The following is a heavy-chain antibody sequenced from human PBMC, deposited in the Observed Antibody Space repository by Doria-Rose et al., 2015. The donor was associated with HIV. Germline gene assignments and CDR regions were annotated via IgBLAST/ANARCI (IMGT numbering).Heavy chain of an antibody. Sequence: SWVRQAPGQGLEWMGRITAENGNTKYAQKFQGRVTMTTDTSTSTAYMELRSLRSDDTALYYCARRTDYFDYWGQGTLVTVSS. CDR2: ITAENGNT. CDR3: ARRTDYFDY. V-gene: IGHV1-18*01. J-gene: IGHJ4*02.